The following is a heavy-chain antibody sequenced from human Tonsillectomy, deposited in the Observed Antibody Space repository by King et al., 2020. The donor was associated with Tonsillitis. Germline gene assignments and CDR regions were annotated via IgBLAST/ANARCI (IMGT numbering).Heavy chain of an antibody. CDR1: GGTFSSYA. CDR3: ARDGDCSSTSCYDY. V-gene: IGHV1-69*01. D-gene: IGHD2-2*03. Sequence: VQLVESGAEVKKPGSSVKVSCKASGGTFSSYAISWVRQAPGQGLEWMGGIIPIFVTANSAQKFQGRFTITADESTSTAYIGLSSLRSEDTAVYYCARDGDCSSTSCYDYWGQGTLVTVSS. CDR2: IIPIFVTA. J-gene: IGHJ4*02.